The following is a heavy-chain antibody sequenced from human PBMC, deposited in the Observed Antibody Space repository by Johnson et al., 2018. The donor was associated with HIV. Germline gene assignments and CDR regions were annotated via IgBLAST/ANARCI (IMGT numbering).Heavy chain of an antibody. Sequence: MLLVESGGGVVQPGRSLRLSCAASGFTVSSNYMSWVRRAPGKGLEWVSVIYSGGSTYYADSVKGRFTISRDNSKNTVYLQMNSLRADDTAVYYCARRYCSGGRCLNPKDAFDIWGQGTMVTVSS. CDR1: GFTVSSNY. V-gene: IGHV3-66*01. CDR2: IYSGGST. J-gene: IGHJ3*02. D-gene: IGHD2-15*01. CDR3: ARRYCSGGRCLNPKDAFDI.